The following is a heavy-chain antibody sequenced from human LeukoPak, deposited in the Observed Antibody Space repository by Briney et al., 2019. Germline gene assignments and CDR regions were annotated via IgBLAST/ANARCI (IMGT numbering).Heavy chain of an antibody. V-gene: IGHV4-59*01. J-gene: IGHJ4*02. CDR2: IYYSGST. D-gene: IGHD4-17*01. CDR3: AREKNYGDSYYFDY. CDR1: GGSISSYY. Sequence: PSETLSLTCTVSGGSISSYYWSWIRQPPGKGLEWIGYIYYSGSTNYNPSLKSRVTISVDTSKNQFSLKLSSVTAADTAVYYCAREKNYGDSYYFDYWGQGTLVTVSS.